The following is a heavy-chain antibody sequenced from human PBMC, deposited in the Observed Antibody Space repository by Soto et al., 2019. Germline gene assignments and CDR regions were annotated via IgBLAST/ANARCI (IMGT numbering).Heavy chain of an antibody. J-gene: IGHJ4*02. CDR1: GFTFSIYG. CDR3: AKDHSYGLPGLDYFAY. Sequence: QVQLVESGGGVVQPGRSLRLSCTASGFTFSIYGMHWVRQAPGKGLEWVAVISYDGSNKYYADSVKGRFTISRDSSKSTLYLQMNSLSADDTAVYYCAKDHSYGLPGLDYFAYWGQGTLVTVSS. V-gene: IGHV3-30*18. D-gene: IGHD5-18*01. CDR2: ISYDGSNK.